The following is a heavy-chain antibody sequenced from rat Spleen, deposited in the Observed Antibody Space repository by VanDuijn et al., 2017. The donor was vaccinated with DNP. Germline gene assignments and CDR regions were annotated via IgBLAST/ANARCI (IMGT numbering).Heavy chain of an antibody. D-gene: IGHD1-2*01. CDR3: TRDRSSSIPFDY. Sequence: QVQLKESGPGLVQPSQTLSLTCTVSGFSLTSYGVSWVRQPPGKGLEWIAAMSSGGNTYYNSALKSRLSISRDTSKNQVFLKMNSLQTDDTGTYYCTRDRSSSIPFDYWGQGVMVTVSS. J-gene: IGHJ2*01. V-gene: IGHV2S12*01. CDR2: MSSGGNT. CDR1: GFSLTSYG.